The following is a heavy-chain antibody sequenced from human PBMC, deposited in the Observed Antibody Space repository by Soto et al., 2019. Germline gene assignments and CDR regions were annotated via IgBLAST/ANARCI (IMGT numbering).Heavy chain of an antibody. V-gene: IGHV3-48*03. Sequence: GGSLRLSCAASGFTFSSYEMNLVRQAPGKGLEWVSYISSSGSTIYYADAVKGRFTISRDKAKNSLYLQMNSLRAEDTAVYYCARAYRRTLKAFDIWGQGTMVNVSS. J-gene: IGHJ3*02. CDR2: ISSSGSTI. D-gene: IGHD3-16*02. CDR1: GFTFSSYE. CDR3: ARAYRRTLKAFDI.